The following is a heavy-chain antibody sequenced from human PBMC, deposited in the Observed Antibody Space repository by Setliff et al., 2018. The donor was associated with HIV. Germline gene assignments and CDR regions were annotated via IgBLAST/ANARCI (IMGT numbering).Heavy chain of an antibody. J-gene: IGHJ4*02. CDR3: ARDSVGATQMDY. D-gene: IGHD1-26*01. V-gene: IGHV4-59*11. CDR1: GGSISSHY. Sequence: LETLSLTCTVSGGSISSHYWSWIRQPPGKGLEWIGSIYYSGSTNYNPSLKSRVTISVDTSKNQFSLKLSSVTAADTAVYYCARDSVGATQMDYWGQGTLVTVSS. CDR2: IYYSGST.